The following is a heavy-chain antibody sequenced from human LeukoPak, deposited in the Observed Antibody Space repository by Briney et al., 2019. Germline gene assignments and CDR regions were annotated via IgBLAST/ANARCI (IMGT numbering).Heavy chain of an antibody. Sequence: PGGSLRLSCAASGFTFSSYEMNWVRQAPGKGLEWVSYISSSGSTIYYADSVKGRFTISRDNAKNSVYLQMNSLRPEDTALYYCSTDPRSLIYWGYGTLVTVSS. CDR2: ISSSGSTI. V-gene: IGHV3-48*03. D-gene: IGHD2-8*01. J-gene: IGHJ4*01. CDR1: GFTFSSYE. CDR3: STDPRSLIY.